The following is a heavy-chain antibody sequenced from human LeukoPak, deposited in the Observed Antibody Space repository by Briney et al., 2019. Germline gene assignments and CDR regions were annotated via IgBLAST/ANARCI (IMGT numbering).Heavy chain of an antibody. Sequence: PGRSLRLSCAASGFTFSSYGMNWVRQAPGKGLEWLSYTSSSGSTIYYADSVKGRFTISRDNARNSLYLQMNSLRAEDTAVYYCAKKGDGLDVWGQGTTVTVSS. CDR3: AKKGDGLDV. CDR1: GFTFSSYG. CDR2: TSSSGSTI. V-gene: IGHV3-48*03. D-gene: IGHD3-16*01. J-gene: IGHJ6*02.